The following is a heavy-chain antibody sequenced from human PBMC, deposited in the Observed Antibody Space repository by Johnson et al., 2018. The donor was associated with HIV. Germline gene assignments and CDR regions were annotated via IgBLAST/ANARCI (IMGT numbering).Heavy chain of an antibody. CDR1: GFTFDDYA. J-gene: IGHJ3*02. V-gene: IGHV3-9*01. CDR2: ISWNRGSI. D-gene: IGHD6-6*01. Sequence: VQLVESGGSMVQPGRSLRLSCAASGFTFDDYAMPWVRQAPGKGLEWASGISWNRGSIGYADSVKGRFTIARDNAKNSLYLQMNSLRAEDTALYYCAKGSIAARWGAFDIWGQGTMVTVSS. CDR3: AKGSIAARWGAFDI.